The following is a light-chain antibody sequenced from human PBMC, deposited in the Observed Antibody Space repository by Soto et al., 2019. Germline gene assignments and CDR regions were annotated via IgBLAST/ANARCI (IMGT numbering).Light chain of an antibody. V-gene: IGKV3-15*01. J-gene: IGKJ2*01. CDR2: GAS. CDR3: QPGHNWPIT. CDR1: QSINTE. Sequence: EIGMTKSPATLYLSPGERASLSCNVSQSINTELACYQQKPGQPPRLLISGASTRATGVPARFTARESCSEFTLNISCLQYADFALYYCQPGHNWPITFGKGTRLAI.